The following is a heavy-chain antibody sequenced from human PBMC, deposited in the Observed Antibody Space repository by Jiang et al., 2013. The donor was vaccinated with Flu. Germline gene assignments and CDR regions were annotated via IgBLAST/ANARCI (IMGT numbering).Heavy chain of an antibody. CDR1: GYTFTSYA. D-gene: IGHD3-9*01. CDR2: INTNTGNP. Sequence: GYTFTSYAMNWVRQAPGQGLEWMGWINTNTGNPTYAQGFTGRFVFSLDTSVSTAYLQISSLKAEDTAVYYCARLGDILTGYPDYYYGMDVWGQGTTVTVSS. CDR3: ARLGDILTGYPDYYYGMDV. J-gene: IGHJ6*02. V-gene: IGHV7-4-1*02.